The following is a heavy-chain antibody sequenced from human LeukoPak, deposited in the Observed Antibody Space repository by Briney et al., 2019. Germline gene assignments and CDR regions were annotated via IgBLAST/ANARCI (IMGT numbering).Heavy chain of an antibody. V-gene: IGHV1-46*01. Sequence: ASVKVSCEASGYTFTSYYMHWVRQAPGQGLEWMGIINPSGGSTSYAQKFQGRVTMTRDTSTSTVYMELSSLRSEDTAVYYCASPYYDILTGYYSGLGYWGQGTLVTVSS. J-gene: IGHJ4*02. CDR2: INPSGGST. D-gene: IGHD3-9*01. CDR1: GYTFTSYY. CDR3: ASPYYDILTGYYSGLGY.